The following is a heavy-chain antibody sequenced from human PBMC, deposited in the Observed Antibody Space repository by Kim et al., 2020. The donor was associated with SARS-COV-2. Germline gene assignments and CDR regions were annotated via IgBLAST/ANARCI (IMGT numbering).Heavy chain of an antibody. V-gene: IGHV3-30-3*01. CDR3: ARDKGYYDSSGYLEGVMDV. CDR2: ISYDGSNK. Sequence: GGSLRLSCAASGFTFSSYAMHWVRQAPGKGLEWVAVISYDGSNKYYADSVKGRFTISRDNSKNTLYLQMNSLRAEDTAVYYCARDKGYYDSSGYLEGVMDVWGQGTTDTVSS. D-gene: IGHD3-22*01. CDR1: GFTFSSYA. J-gene: IGHJ6*02.